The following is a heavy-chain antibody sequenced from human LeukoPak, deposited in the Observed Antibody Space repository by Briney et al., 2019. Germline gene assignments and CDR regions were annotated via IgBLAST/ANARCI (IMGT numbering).Heavy chain of an antibody. V-gene: IGHV3-23*01. J-gene: IGHJ6*03. CDR1: GFTFSSYA. CDR2: ISGSGGST. D-gene: IGHD3-3*01. CDR3: AKDLPSSHYDFWSGYPRGYYYYMDV. Sequence: GGSLRLSCAASGFTFSSYAMSWVRQAPGKGLEWVSAISGSGGSTYYADSVKGRFTISRDNSKNTLYLQMNSLRAEDTAVYYCAKDLPSSHYDFWSGYPRGYYYYMDVWGKGTTVTVSS.